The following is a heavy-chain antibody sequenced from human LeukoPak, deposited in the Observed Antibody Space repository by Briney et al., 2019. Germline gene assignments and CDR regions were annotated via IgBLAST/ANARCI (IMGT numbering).Heavy chain of an antibody. Sequence: ASVKVSCKASGGTFSSYAISWVRQAPGQGLEWMGGIIPIFGTANYAQKFQGRVTFTADESTSTSYMELSSLRSEDTAVYYCARDSSPHDYYDSSGNYLYSFDYWGQGTLVTVSS. V-gene: IGHV1-69*13. CDR2: IIPIFGTA. CDR1: GGTFSSYA. D-gene: IGHD3-22*01. J-gene: IGHJ4*02. CDR3: ARDSSPHDYYDSSGNYLYSFDY.